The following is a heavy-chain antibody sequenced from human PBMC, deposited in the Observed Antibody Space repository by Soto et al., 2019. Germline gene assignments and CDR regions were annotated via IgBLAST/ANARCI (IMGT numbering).Heavy chain of an antibody. J-gene: IGHJ4*01. Sequence: PSETLSLTCTVSGGSISSYYWSWIRQPPGKGLEWIGSIHYTGETYYSPSLKSRVTISRDASMNQFSLTLTSVNVGDTAMYYCARQATTSWSYWGQGTLVTVSS. CDR3: ARQATTSWSY. CDR1: GGSISSYY. V-gene: IGHV4-39*01. D-gene: IGHD2-2*01. CDR2: IHYTGET.